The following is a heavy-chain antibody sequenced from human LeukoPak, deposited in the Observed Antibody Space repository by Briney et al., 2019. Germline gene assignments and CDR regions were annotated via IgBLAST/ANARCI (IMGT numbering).Heavy chain of an antibody. V-gene: IGHV1-69*05. J-gene: IGHJ6*03. D-gene: IGHD4-11*01. CDR1: GGTFSSYA. CDR3: ATGKDYSSYVGYYYYMDV. CDR2: IIPIFGTA. Sequence: SVKVSCKASGGTFSSYAISWVRHAPGQGLEWMAGIIPIFGTANYAQKLQGRVTITTDESTSTAYMELSRLRSEDTAVYYCATGKDYSSYVGYYYYMDVWGKGTTVTVSS.